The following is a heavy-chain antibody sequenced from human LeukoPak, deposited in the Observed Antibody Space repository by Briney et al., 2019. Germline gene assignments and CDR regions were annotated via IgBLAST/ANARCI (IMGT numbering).Heavy chain of an antibody. Sequence: PSETLSLTCTVSGGSISSGGYYWSWIRQHPGKGLEWIGYIYYSGSTHYNPSLKSRVTISVDTSKNQFSLKLSSVTAADTAVYYCASSMVRGVITYTIFDYWGQGTLVTVSS. CDR2: IYYSGST. CDR3: ASSMVRGVITYTIFDY. V-gene: IGHV4-31*03. D-gene: IGHD3-10*01. CDR1: GGSISSGGYY. J-gene: IGHJ4*02.